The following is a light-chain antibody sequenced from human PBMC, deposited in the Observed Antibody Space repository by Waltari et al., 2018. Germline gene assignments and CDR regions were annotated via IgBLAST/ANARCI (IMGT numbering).Light chain of an antibody. Sequence: SSELTQDPAVSVALGQTVRLTYQGDNLRYYYANWYPQKPGQAPLLVMYGKNNRPSGIPDRFSGSYSGDTASLTITGAQAEDEADYYCNSRDSNGNPFVFGPATKVTVL. CDR2: GKN. J-gene: IGLJ1*01. CDR1: NLRYYY. V-gene: IGLV3-19*01. CDR3: NSRDSNGNPFV.